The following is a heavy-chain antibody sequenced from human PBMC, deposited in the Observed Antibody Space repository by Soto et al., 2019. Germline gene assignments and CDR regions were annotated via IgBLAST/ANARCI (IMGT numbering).Heavy chain of an antibody. CDR2: ISSSGSYI. Sequence: GGSLRLSCAASGFTFSTYHINWVRQAPGKGLEWVSSISSSGSYIYYAASVKGRFTISRDNAKNSLYLQMSSLRAEDTAVYYCARAQGSLTTVNRHFDYWGQGTLVTVSS. J-gene: IGHJ4*02. D-gene: IGHD4-17*01. CDR3: ARAQGSLTTVNRHFDY. V-gene: IGHV3-21*01. CDR1: GFTFSTYH.